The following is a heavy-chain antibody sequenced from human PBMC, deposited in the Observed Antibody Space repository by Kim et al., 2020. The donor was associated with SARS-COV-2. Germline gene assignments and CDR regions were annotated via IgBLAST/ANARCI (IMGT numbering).Heavy chain of an antibody. J-gene: IGHJ6*02. CDR3: ARDGGYCSSTSCPYQHNYYYYGMDV. Sequence: SVKVSCKASGGTFSSYAISWVRQAPGQGLEWMGGIIPIFGTANYAQKFQGRVTITADESTSTAYMELSSLRSEDTAVYYCARDGGYCSSTSCPYQHNYYYYGMDVWGQGTTVTVSS. V-gene: IGHV1-69*13. CDR1: GGTFSSYA. D-gene: IGHD2-2*01. CDR2: IIPIFGTA.